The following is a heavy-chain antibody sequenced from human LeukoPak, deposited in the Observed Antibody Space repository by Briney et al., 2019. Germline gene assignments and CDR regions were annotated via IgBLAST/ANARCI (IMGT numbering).Heavy chain of an antibody. D-gene: IGHD3-10*01. V-gene: IGHV4-59*01. CDR1: GGSISSYY. CDR2: IYYSGGT. CDR3: ARSFRGVSVFDY. J-gene: IGHJ4*02. Sequence: PSETLSLTCTVSGGSISSYYWSWIRQPPGKGLEWIGYIYYSGGTNYNPSLKSRVTTSVDTSKNQFSLKLSSVTAADTAVYYCARSFRGVSVFDYWGQGTLVTVSS.